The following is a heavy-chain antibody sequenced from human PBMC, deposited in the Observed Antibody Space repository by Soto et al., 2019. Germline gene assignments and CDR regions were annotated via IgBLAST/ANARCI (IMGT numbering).Heavy chain of an antibody. Sequence: QVQLVESGGGVVQPGRSLRLSCAASGFTFSSYAMHWVRQAPGKGLEWVAVISYDGSNKYYADSVKGRFTISRDNSKNTLYLQMNSLRAEDTAVYYCARDDGSPGSYPEFDYWGQGTLVTVSS. CDR2: ISYDGSNK. CDR3: ARDDGSPGSYPEFDY. J-gene: IGHJ4*02. V-gene: IGHV3-30-3*01. CDR1: GFTFSSYA. D-gene: IGHD3-10*01.